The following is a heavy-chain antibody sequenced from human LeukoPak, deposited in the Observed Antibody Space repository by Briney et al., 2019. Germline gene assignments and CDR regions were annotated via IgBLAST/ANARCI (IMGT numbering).Heavy chain of an antibody. CDR3: VRISTLIAGGY. CDR2: INQDGSEK. CDR1: RFTFRRYS. J-gene: IGHJ4*02. Sequence: LPGGSLRLSCAASRFTFRRYSMTWVRQAPGKGLEWVANINQDGSEKNYVDSVKGRFTISRDNAKNSLNLQMNSLRAEDTAIYYCVRISTLIAGGYWGQGTLVTVSS. D-gene: IGHD2-21*01. V-gene: IGHV3-7*01.